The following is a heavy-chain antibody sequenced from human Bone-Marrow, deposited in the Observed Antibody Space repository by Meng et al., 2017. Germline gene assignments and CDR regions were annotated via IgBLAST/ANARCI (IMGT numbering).Heavy chain of an antibody. CDR3: ATGETRYWFDP. CDR1: GFTVSSKY. J-gene: IGHJ5*02. CDR2: MYSGGDT. Sequence: EVQLVETGGGWIQPGGSLRLSCAASGFTVSSKYMSWVRQSPGKGLEWVSVMYSGGDTHYTDSVKGRFTISRDNSKNTLYLQMNNLRAEDTAVYYCATGETRYWFDPWGQGTLVTVSS. D-gene: IGHD1-26*01. V-gene: IGHV3-53*02.